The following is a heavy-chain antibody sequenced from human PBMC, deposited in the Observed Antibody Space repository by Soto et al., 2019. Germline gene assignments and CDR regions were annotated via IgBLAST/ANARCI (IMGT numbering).Heavy chain of an antibody. Sequence: QVQLQESGPGLVKPSETLSLTCTVSGATINSHYWTWIRQTPGKGLEWIGSIYFSGSTNYNPSLKGGVTISVDTSKSQFSLQLSSVIAADTAMYYCARELSYGMDVWGQGTTVTVSS. J-gene: IGHJ6*01. V-gene: IGHV4-59*11. CDR1: GATINSHY. CDR2: IYFSGST. CDR3: ARELSYGMDV.